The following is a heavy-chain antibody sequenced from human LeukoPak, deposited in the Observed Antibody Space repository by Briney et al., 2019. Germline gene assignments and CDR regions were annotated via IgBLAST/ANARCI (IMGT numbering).Heavy chain of an antibody. CDR3: TRTSGPVGAFDI. V-gene: IGHV3-48*03. CDR2: ISSSGSTI. D-gene: IGHD7-27*01. Sequence: GGSLRLSCAASGFTFSSYEMNWVRQAPGKGLEWVSYISSSGSTIYYADSVKGRFTISRDNGKNSLYLQMNSLRAEDTAVYYCTRTSGPVGAFDIWGQGAMVTVSS. J-gene: IGHJ3*02. CDR1: GFTFSSYE.